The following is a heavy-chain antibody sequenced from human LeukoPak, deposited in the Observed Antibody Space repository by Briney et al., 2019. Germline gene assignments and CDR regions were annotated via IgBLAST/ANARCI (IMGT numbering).Heavy chain of an antibody. V-gene: IGHV4-61*02. J-gene: IGHJ4*02. CDR3: ARERRKGGNGFDY. CDR2: IYTSGST. CDR1: GGSISSGSYY. Sequence: SQTLSLTCTVSGGSISSGSYYWSWIRQPAGKGLEWIGRIYTSGSTNYNPSLKSRVTISVDTSKNQFSLKLSSVTAADTAVYYCARERRKGGNGFDYWGQGTLVTVSS. D-gene: IGHD4-23*01.